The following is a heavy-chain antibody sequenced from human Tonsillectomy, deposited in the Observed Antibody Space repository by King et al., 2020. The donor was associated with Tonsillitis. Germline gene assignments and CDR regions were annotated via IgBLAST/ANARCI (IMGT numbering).Heavy chain of an antibody. CDR2: IKQDGSQN. CDR1: GFPFSRYW. D-gene: IGHD1-26*01. J-gene: IGHJ3*02. CDR3: ARDESPANGGIYYDAFDI. V-gene: IGHV3-7*01. Sequence: VQLVESGGGLVQPGGSLRLSCAASGFPFSRYWMTWVRQAPGKGLEGVANIKQDGSQNSYLDSVKGRFTISRDNAKNSLYLQMNSLRAEDTAVYYCARDESPANGGIYYDAFDIWGQGTMVTVSS.